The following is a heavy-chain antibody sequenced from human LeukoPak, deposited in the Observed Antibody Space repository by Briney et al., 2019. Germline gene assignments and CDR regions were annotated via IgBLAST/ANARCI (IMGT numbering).Heavy chain of an antibody. Sequence: GASVKVSCKASGYTFTSYGISWVRQAPGQGLEWMGWISAYNGNTNYAQKLQGRVTMTTDTSTSTAYMELRSLRSDDTAVYYCARDPPLIVEVPAAMVYGMDVWGQGTTVTVSS. CDR3: ARDPPLIVEVPAAMVYGMDV. CDR2: ISAYNGNT. J-gene: IGHJ6*02. D-gene: IGHD2-2*01. CDR1: GYTFTSYG. V-gene: IGHV1-18*01.